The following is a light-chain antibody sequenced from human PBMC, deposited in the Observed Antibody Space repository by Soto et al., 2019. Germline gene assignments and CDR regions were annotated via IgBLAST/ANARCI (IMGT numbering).Light chain of an antibody. J-gene: IGKJ5*01. CDR1: QSVRSSY. CDR2: GAS. CDR3: QQYNIWPPIT. Sequence: IVLTQSPATLSLSPGKRATLSCRASQSVRSSYLAWYQQKPGQAPRLLIYGASTRATGIPDRFSGGGSGTDFTLTISRLEPEDFAVYFCQQYNIWPPITYGQGTRLEIK. V-gene: IGKV3-20*01.